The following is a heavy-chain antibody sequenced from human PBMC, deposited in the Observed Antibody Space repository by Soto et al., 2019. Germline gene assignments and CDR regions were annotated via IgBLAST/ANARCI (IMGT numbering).Heavy chain of an antibody. J-gene: IGHJ4*02. Sequence: DVQLVESGGGLVQPGGSLRLSCAASGFTFSDHYMDWVRQAPGKGLEWVGRTRDKAHSYTTEYAASVKGRFTISRDDSKSSVYLQMNSLKTEDTAVYYCARATVVTYYLDYWGQGTLVTVSS. CDR1: GFTFSDHY. CDR2: TRDKAHSYTT. CDR3: ARATVVTYYLDY. D-gene: IGHD2-21*02. V-gene: IGHV3-72*01.